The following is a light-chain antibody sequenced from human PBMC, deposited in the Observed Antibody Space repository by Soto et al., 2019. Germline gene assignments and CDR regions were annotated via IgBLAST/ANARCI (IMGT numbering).Light chain of an antibody. CDR2: DAS. CDR3: QQYSAWWT. Sequence: EIVMTQSPATLSVSPEERATLSCRASQSVSSNLAWYQQKPGQAPRLLIYDASTRAPGIPARFSGSGSGTEFTLTISSLQSEDFAVYYCQQYSAWWTFGQGTTVEIK. J-gene: IGKJ1*01. V-gene: IGKV3-15*01. CDR1: QSVSSN.